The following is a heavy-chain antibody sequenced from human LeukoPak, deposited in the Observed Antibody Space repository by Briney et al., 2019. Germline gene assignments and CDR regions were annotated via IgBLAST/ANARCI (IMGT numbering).Heavy chain of an antibody. CDR1: GFIFSIYA. J-gene: IGHJ3*02. Sequence: GGSLRLLCGASGFIFSIYAMHWVRRAPGKGLEGVAVILYDGSNKYYADSVKGRFTISRDNSKNTLYLQMNSVRAEDTAVYYCARVLGAEGAFDIWGQGTMVTVSS. CDR2: ILYDGSNK. V-gene: IGHV3-30-3*01. CDR3: ARVLGAEGAFDI. D-gene: IGHD3-10*01.